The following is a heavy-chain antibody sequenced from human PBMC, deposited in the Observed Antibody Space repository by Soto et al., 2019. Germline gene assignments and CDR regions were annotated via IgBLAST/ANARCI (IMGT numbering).Heavy chain of an antibody. V-gene: IGHV5-51*01. D-gene: IGHD6-13*01. CDR3: ARHGLSSSWYSRAYYYYGMDV. CDR1: RYSFTSYW. Sequence: GESLKISCKGSRYSFTSYWIGWVRQMPGKGLEWMGIIYPGDSDTRYSPSFQGQVTISADKSISTAYLQWSSLKASDTAMYYCARHGLSSSWYSRAYYYYGMDVWGQGTTVTVSS. J-gene: IGHJ6*02. CDR2: IYPGDSDT.